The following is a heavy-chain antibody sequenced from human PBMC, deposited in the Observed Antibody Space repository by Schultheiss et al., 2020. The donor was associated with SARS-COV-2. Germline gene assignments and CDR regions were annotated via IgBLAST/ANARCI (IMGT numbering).Heavy chain of an antibody. J-gene: IGHJ5*02. CDR2: ISVRGGRA. V-gene: IGHV3-23*01. CDR1: GFTISTYD. CDR3: AQLVVVPAANPDTFDP. Sequence: GGSLRLSCAASGFTISTYDMSWVRQAPGKGLEWVSGISVRGGRANYADSVKGRFTISRDNAKNTLYLQMNSLRAEDTAVYYCAQLVVVPAANPDTFDPWGQGTLVTVSS. D-gene: IGHD2-2*01.